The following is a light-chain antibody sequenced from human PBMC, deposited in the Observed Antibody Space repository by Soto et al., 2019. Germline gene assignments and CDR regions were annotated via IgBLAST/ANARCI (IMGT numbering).Light chain of an antibody. V-gene: IGKV1-9*01. J-gene: IGKJ4*01. CDR3: LQGNSYHLT. Sequence: DIQLTQSPSFLSASVGGRVTITCRANQGISSYLAWYQQKPGRAPQLLNYAASTLQSGVPSRFSVSGSWTEVPLTVSSQQPEDCAPYHCLQGNSYHLTCGGGTKVEIK. CDR2: AAS. CDR1: QGISSY.